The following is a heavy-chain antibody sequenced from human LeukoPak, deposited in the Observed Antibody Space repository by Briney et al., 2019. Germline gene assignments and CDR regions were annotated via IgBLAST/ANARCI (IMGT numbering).Heavy chain of an antibody. J-gene: IGHJ4*02. CDR1: GYTFIRNG. CDR2: INPSSGAT. V-gene: IGHV1-2*02. D-gene: IGHD3-10*01. Sequence: ASVKVSCKASGYTFIRNGISWVRQAPGQGLEWMGWINPSSGATNFAPKFQGRVTMTRDTSISTAYMELTRLTSDDTAVYYCARDLRFYYGSGSYYELEYWGQGTLVTVSS. CDR3: ARDLRFYYGSGSYYELEY.